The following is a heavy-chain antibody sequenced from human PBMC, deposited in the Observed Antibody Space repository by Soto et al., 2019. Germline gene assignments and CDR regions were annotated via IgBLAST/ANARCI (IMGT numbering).Heavy chain of an antibody. Sequence: DVQLEESGGGLVKPGGSLRLSCVASEFTFSVYSMNWVRQAPGKGLEWVSSISSGSSYIYYADSVKGRFTISRDNDKRSLFLHMNSLRVDDTAVYYCARDRVKIRGGYYHYYGMHVCGPGTTVNVSS. CDR3: ARDRVKIRGGYYHYYGMHV. CDR1: EFTFSVYS. V-gene: IGHV3-21*02. D-gene: IGHD3-10*01. CDR2: ISSGSSYI. J-gene: IGHJ6*02.